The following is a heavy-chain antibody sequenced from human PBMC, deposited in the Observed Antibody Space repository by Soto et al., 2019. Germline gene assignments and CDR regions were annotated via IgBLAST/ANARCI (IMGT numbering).Heavy chain of an antibody. CDR1: GGSISSGGYY. V-gene: IGHV4-31*03. CDR2: IYYSGST. CDR3: ARGEVLRYFDRINWFDP. Sequence: QVQLQESGPGLVKPSQTLSLTCTVSGGSISSGGYYWSWIRQHPGKGLEWIGYIYYSGSTYYNPSLKSRVTISVDTSKNQFSLKLSSVTVADTAVYYCARGEVLRYFDRINWFDPWGQGTLVTVSS. D-gene: IGHD3-9*01. J-gene: IGHJ5*02.